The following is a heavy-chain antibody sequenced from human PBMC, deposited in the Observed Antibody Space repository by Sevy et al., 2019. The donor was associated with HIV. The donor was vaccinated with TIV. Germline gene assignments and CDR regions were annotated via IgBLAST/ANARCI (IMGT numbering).Heavy chain of an antibody. J-gene: IGHJ5*02. CDR3: VRGGVGGFSYSLDT. CDR1: GFTFSAYW. D-gene: IGHD5-18*01. V-gene: IGHV3-7*01. CDR2: MKQDGSEK. Sequence: GGSLRLSCAASGFTFSAYWMSWVRQAPGKGLEWVATMKQDGSEKYYVDSVKGRLTISRYNAKNSLYLQMNSLRAEDTGVYYCVRGGVGGFSYSLDTWGQGTLVTVSS.